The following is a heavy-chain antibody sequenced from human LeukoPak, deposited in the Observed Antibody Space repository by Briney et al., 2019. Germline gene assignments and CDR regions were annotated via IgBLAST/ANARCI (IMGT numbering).Heavy chain of an antibody. Sequence: GGSLRLSCAASGFTFSSYSMNWVRQAPGKGLEWVSSISSISSYIYYADSVKGRFTISRDNAKNSLYLQMNSLRAEDTAVYYCARDNRPYYYYGMDVWGQGTTVTVSS. J-gene: IGHJ6*02. CDR3: ARDNRPYYYYGMDV. CDR1: GFTFSSYS. CDR2: ISSISSYI. V-gene: IGHV3-21*04.